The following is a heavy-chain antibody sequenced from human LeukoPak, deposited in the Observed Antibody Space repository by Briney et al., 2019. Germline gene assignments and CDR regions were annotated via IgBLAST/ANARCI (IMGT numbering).Heavy chain of an antibody. V-gene: IGHV4-59*01. Sequence: PSETLSLTCAVYGGSFSSYYWSWIRQPPGKGLEWIGYIYYSGSTNYNPSLKSRVTISVDTSKNQFSLKLSSVTAADTAVYYCAREANAMDWGGGIDYWGQGTLVTVSS. CDR3: AREANAMDWGGGIDY. CDR2: IYYSGST. J-gene: IGHJ4*02. D-gene: IGHD3/OR15-3a*01. CDR1: GGSFSSYY.